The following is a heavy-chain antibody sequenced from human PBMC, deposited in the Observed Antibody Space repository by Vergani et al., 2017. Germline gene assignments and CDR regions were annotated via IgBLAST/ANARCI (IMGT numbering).Heavy chain of an antibody. V-gene: IGHV4-61*02. CDR3: ARHLNGASGSYRDFDS. J-gene: IGHJ4*02. Sequence: QVQLQESGPGLVKPSQTLSLTCTVSGGSIRSGSYFWSWIRQPAGKGLEWVGRIYASGSTNYNPSLKSRVTISLDTSKNQFSLKLSSVTAADTAVYYCARHLNGASGSYRDFDSWGQGTLVTVSS. CDR1: GGSIRSGSYF. CDR2: IYASGST. D-gene: IGHD3-10*01.